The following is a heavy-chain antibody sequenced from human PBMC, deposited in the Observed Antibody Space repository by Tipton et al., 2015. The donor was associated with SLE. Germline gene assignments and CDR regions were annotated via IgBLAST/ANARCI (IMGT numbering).Heavy chain of an antibody. V-gene: IGHV3-21*01. CDR1: GFTFSSYC. CDR2: ISSSSSYI. CDR3: ANGPEEPGGDAFDI. Sequence: SLRLSCAASGFTFSSYCMKWVRQAPGKGLEWVSSISSSSSYIYYADSVKGRFTISRNNAKNSLFLQMNSLRAEDTAVYYCANGPEEPGGDAFDIWGQGTMVTVSS. D-gene: IGHD2-8*02. J-gene: IGHJ3*02.